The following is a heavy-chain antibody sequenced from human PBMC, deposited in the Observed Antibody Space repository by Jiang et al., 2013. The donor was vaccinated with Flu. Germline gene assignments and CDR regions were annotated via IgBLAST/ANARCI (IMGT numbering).Heavy chain of an antibody. CDR1: GFTFGDYY. CDR2: ISGSGRTI. Sequence: GSLRLSCGGSGFTFGDYYMSWIRQAPGKGLEWVSYISGSGRTIYYADSVKGRFTVSRDNANNSLFLQMDSLRAEDTAVYYCARDVPDYGYYYGMDVWGQGTTVVVSS. J-gene: IGHJ6*02. D-gene: IGHD4-17*01. V-gene: IGHV3-11*01. CDR3: ARDVPDYGYYYGMDV.